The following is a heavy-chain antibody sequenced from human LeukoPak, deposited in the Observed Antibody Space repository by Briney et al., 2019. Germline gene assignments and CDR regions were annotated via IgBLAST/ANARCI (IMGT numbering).Heavy chain of an antibody. CDR1: GGTFSSYA. Sequence: SVRVSCKASGGTFSSYAISWVRQAPGQGLEWMGRIIPILGIANYAQKFQGRVTITADKSTSTAYMELSSLRAEDTAVYYCAKDPHIVVVPAAPNWFDPWGQGTLVTVSS. CDR3: AKDPHIVVVPAAPNWFDP. V-gene: IGHV1-69*04. D-gene: IGHD2-2*01. CDR2: IIPILGIA. J-gene: IGHJ5*02.